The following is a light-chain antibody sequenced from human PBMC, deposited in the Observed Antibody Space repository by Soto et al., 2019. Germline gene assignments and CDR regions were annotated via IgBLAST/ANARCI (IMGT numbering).Light chain of an antibody. CDR2: GAS. CDR1: QSVSNA. Sequence: ELVMTQSPGTLSVSPGERATLSCRASQSVSNALAWYQQKPGQAPRLLIYGASTRATGIPARFSGTGSGTEFTLTISRLEPEDFAVYYCQQYGTSPFTFGPGTKVDIK. CDR3: QQYGTSPFT. J-gene: IGKJ3*01. V-gene: IGKV3-15*01.